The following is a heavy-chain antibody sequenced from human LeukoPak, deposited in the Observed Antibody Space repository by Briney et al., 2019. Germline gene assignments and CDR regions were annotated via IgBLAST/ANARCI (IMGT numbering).Heavy chain of an antibody. CDR1: GFTFSSYW. V-gene: IGHV3-74*01. CDR3: AGGSTLDRGLIYY. Sequence: GGSLRLSCAASGFTFSSYWMHWVRQAPGKGLAWVSRISGDESGTSYADSVKGRFTISRDNAKNTLFLQMNSLRAEDTAVYYCAGGSTLDRGLIYYWGQGTLVTVSS. J-gene: IGHJ4*02. D-gene: IGHD3-10*01. CDR2: ISGDESGT.